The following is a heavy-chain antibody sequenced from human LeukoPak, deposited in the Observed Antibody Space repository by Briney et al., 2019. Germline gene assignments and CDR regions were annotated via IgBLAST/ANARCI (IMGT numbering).Heavy chain of an antibody. CDR1: GGTFSSYA. V-gene: IGHV1-69*06. Sequence: ASVKVSCKASGGTFSSYAISWVRQAPGQGLEWMGGIIPIFGTANYAQKFQGRVTITADKSTSTAYMELSSLRSEDTAVYYCASQRRSPYSSGWYVGYFQHWGQGTLVTVSS. D-gene: IGHD6-19*01. J-gene: IGHJ1*01. CDR2: IIPIFGTA. CDR3: ASQRRSPYSSGWYVGYFQH.